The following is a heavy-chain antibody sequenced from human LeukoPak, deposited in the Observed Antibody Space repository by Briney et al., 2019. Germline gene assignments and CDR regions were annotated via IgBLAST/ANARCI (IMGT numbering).Heavy chain of an antibody. V-gene: IGHV3-30*18. D-gene: IGHD2-15*01. CDR2: ISYDGSNK. CDR3: AKRVGGMVVAENWFDP. J-gene: IGHJ5*02. Sequence: SGGSLRLSCAASGFTFSSYGMHWVRQAPGKGLEWVAVISYDGSNKYYADSVKGRFTISRDNSKNTLYLQRNSLRAEDTAVYYCAKRVGGMVVAENWFDPWGEGTLVTVSS. CDR1: GFTFSSYG.